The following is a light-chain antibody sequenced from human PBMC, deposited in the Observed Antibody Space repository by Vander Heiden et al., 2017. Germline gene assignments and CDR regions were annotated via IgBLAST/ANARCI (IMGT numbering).Light chain of an antibody. V-gene: IGKV3-11*01. CDR1: QSVSSY. J-gene: IGKJ2*01. CDR3: QQRSNWPPYT. Sequence: EIVLTQSPATLSLSPGERATLSCRASQSVSSYLAWYQQKPGQAPRLLIYDASNRDTGIPARFSGSGYGKDFTLTISSREPEDFAVYYCQQRSNWPPYTFGQGTKLDIK. CDR2: DAS.